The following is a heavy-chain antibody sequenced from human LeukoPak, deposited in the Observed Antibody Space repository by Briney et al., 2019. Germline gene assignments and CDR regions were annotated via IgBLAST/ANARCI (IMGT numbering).Heavy chain of an antibody. J-gene: IGHJ4*02. CDR2: IYYSGST. V-gene: IGHV4-59*12. Sequence: PSETLSLTCTVSGGSISSYYWSWIRQPPGKGLEWIGYIYYSGSTNYNPSLKSRVTISVDTSKNQFSLKLSSVTAADTAVYYCARGSGGYSYGYGSGRKWGYWGQGTLVTVSS. CDR3: ARGSGGYSYGYGSGRKWGY. D-gene: IGHD5-18*01. CDR1: GGSISSYY.